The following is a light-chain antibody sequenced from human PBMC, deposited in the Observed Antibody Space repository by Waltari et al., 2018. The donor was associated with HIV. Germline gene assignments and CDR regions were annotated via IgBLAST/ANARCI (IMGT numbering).Light chain of an antibody. CDR2: SNS. CDR3: AAWDDSLNAV. Sequence: QSVLTPPPSASETPGQRVTIPCSDRNSHLATNTVPWYQQLPGTAPNLLIYSNSRRPSGVPDRFSGSKSGTSASLAISGLQSEDEADYYCAAWDDSLNAVFGGGTKLTVL. CDR1: NSHLATNT. V-gene: IGLV1-44*01. J-gene: IGLJ2*01.